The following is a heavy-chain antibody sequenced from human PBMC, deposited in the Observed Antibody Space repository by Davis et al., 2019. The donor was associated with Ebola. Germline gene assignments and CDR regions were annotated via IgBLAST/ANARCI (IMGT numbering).Heavy chain of an antibody. CDR3: ARDPWSGYSKGYFFDH. V-gene: IGHV1-18*01. CDR1: GGTFSRYA. J-gene: IGHJ4*02. CDR2: ISGDNGNT. D-gene: IGHD3-3*01. Sequence: ASVKVSCKASGGTFSRYAVTWVRQAPGQGLEWMGWISGDNGNTYYAQKVQGRVTMTTDTSTSTAYIELRSLRSDDTAVYYCARDPWSGYSKGYFFDHWGQGTLVTVSS.